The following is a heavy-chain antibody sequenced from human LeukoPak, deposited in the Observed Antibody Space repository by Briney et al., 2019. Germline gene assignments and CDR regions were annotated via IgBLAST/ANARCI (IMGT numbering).Heavy chain of an antibody. CDR2: ISSSGSTI. V-gene: IGHV3-11*01. CDR3: ARDGEDSLYYYYYMDV. J-gene: IGHJ6*03. Sequence: GGSLRLSCAASGFTFSDYYVSWIRQAPGKGLEWVSYISSSGSTIYYADSVKGRFTISRDNAKNSLYLQMNSLRADDTAVYYCARDGEDSLYYYYYMDVWGKGTTVTVSS. D-gene: IGHD3-10*01. CDR1: GFTFSDYY.